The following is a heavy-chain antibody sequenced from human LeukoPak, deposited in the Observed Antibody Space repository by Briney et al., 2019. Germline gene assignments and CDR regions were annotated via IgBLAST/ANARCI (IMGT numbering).Heavy chain of an antibody. CDR3: ARDRSSVWGLGY. CDR1: GFTVSSNY. Sequence: PGGSLRLSCAASGFTVSSNYMSWVRQAPGKGLEWVSVIYSGGSTYYADSVKGRFTISRDNSKNTLYLRMNSLRAEDTAVYYCARDRSSVWGLGYWGQGTLVTVSS. J-gene: IGHJ4*02. D-gene: IGHD6-19*01. CDR2: IYSGGST. V-gene: IGHV3-53*01.